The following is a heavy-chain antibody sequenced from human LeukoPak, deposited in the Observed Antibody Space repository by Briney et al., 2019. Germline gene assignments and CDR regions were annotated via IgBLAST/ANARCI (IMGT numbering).Heavy chain of an antibody. V-gene: IGHV4-34*01. CDR3: ARAELYDSSGYFDY. CDR1: SGSFSGYY. CDR2: INHSGST. Sequence: PSETLSLTCAVYSGSFSGYYWSWIRQPPGKGLEWIGEINHSGSTNYNPSLKSRVTISVDTSKNQFSLKLSSVTAADTAVYYCARAELYDSSGYFDYWGQGTLVTVSS. J-gene: IGHJ4*02. D-gene: IGHD3-22*01.